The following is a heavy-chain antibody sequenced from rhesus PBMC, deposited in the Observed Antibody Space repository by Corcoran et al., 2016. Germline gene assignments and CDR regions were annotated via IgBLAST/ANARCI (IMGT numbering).Heavy chain of an antibody. CDR3: ARRPYSSWSLGAFDF. CDR1: GASISSYW. CDR2: INGNRGST. V-gene: IGHV4-80*01. Sequence: QVQLQESGPGLVKPSETLSLTCAVSGASISSYWWSWIRQPPGKGREWIGEINGNRGSTYYSPALKSRVTVSKDAATTQFSLQLSSVTAADTAVYYCARRPYSSWSLGAFDFWGQGLRVTVSS. J-gene: IGHJ3*01. D-gene: IGHD6-13*01.